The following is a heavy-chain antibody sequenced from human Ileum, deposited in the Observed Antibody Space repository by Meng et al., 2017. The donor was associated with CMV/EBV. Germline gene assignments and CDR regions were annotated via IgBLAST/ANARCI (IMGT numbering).Heavy chain of an antibody. V-gene: IGHV4-59*02. Sequence: SETLSLTCTVSGASVNENYCSWIRQSPGKGLEWIGYISYGDFTNYNPSLKGRVTISVDTSQNQCSLILTSMSAADAAVYYCARGSGYSIYDDWGQGTLVTV. J-gene: IGHJ4*02. CDR2: ISYGDFT. CDR1: GASVNENY. D-gene: IGHD5/OR15-5a*01. CDR3: ARGSGYSIYDD.